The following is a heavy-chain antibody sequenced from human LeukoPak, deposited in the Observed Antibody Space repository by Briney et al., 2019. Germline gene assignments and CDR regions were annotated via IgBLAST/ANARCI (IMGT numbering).Heavy chain of an antibody. CDR2: FYTSGNT. J-gene: IGHJ2*01. Sequence: SETLSLTCTVSGGSISSYYWSWIRQPAGKGLECIGRFYTSGNTNYNPSLKSRVTMSVDTSKTQFSLKLSSVTAADTAVYYCARASNHYYPGSYWYFDLWGRGTLVTVSS. CDR3: ARASNHYYPGSYWYFDL. CDR1: GGSISSYY. D-gene: IGHD1-14*01. V-gene: IGHV4-4*07.